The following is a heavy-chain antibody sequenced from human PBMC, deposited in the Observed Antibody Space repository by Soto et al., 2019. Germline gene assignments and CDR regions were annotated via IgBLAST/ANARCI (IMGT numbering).Heavy chain of an antibody. CDR3: ARLIVVPYYFDS. D-gene: IGHD3-22*01. V-gene: IGHV6-1*01. CDR2: TFYRSKWYT. CDR1: RDSVSSNSAA. Sequence: SQTLSLTCAISRDSVSSNSAAWDWIRQSPSRGLEWLGRTFYRSKWYTDYALSVKSRMTINPDTSKNQFSLHLNSVTPEDTAVYYCARLIVVPYYFDSWGQGSLVTVSS. J-gene: IGHJ4*02.